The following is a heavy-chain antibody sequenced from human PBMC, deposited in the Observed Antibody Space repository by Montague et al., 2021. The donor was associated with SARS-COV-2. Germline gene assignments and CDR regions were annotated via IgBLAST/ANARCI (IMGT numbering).Heavy chain of an antibody. V-gene: IGHV3-9*01. CDR1: GFTFHDYA. Sequence: SLRLSCAASGFTFHDYALHWVRQVPGKGLEWVSGISWNSGSIGYGDSVKGRFTISRDNAKNSLYLQMNSLRAEDTALYYCAKGRGYYGSGSYFEYWGQGTLVTVSS. CDR3: AKGRGYYGSGSYFEY. CDR2: ISWNSGSI. J-gene: IGHJ4*02. D-gene: IGHD3-10*01.